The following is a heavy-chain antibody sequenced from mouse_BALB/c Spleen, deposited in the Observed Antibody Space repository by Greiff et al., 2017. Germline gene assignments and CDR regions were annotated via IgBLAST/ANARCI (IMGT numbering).Heavy chain of an antibody. CDR1: GFNIKDYY. Sequence: EVQLQQSGAELVRSGASVKLSCTASGFNIKDYYMHWVKQRPEQGLEWIGWIDPENGDTEYAPKFQGKATMTADTSSNTAYLQLSILTSEDTAVYYCNAYSSGYPYAMDYWGQGTSVTVAS. V-gene: IGHV14-4*02. CDR2: IDPENGDT. D-gene: IGHD3-1*01. J-gene: IGHJ4*01. CDR3: NAYSSGYPYAMDY.